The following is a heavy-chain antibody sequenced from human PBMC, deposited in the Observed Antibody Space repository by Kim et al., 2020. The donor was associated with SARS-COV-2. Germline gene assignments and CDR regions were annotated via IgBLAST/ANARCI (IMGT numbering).Heavy chain of an antibody. Sequence: GGSLRLSCAASGFTFDDYAMHWVRQAPGKGLEWVSVISWNSGSIGYADSVKGRFTISRDNAKNSLFLQMNSLRAEDTALYYCARDMGGYSGYGGGCYYTGTEAWGPGTPGTVSS. J-gene: IGHJ6*01. D-gene: IGHD5-12*01. CDR3: ARDMGGYSGYGGGCYYTGTEA. CDR1: GFTFDDYA. V-gene: IGHV3-9*01. CDR2: ISWNSGSI.